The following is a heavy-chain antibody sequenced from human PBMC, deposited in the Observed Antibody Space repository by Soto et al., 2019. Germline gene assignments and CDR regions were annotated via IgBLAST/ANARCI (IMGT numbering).Heavy chain of an antibody. CDR2: VYHTGDT. J-gene: IGHJ5*02. Sequence: TLSLTCGVSGGTVASSHWWSWVRQSPSRGLEWIGNVYHTGDTNFNPSLQSRVTFSVDKSNNQFSLRLTSLTAADTAVYFCAREIVTAGGNNYFDPWGPGTLVTVSS. CDR3: AREIVTAGGNNYFDP. CDR1: GGTVASSHW. V-gene: IGHV4-4*01. D-gene: IGHD2-21*02.